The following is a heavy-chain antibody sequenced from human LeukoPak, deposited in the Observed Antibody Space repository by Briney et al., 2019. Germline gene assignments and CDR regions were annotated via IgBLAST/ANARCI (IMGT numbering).Heavy chain of an antibody. CDR3: AKDLRYFDWLFDS. V-gene: IGHV3-30*18. CDR2: ISYDGSNK. J-gene: IGHJ4*02. D-gene: IGHD3-9*01. Sequence: GGSLRLSCAASGFTFSSYGMHWVRQAPGKGLEWVAVISYDGSNKYSADSVKGRFTISRDSSKNTLYLQMNSLRAEDTAVYYCAKDLRYFDWLFDSWGQGTLVTVSS. CDR1: GFTFSSYG.